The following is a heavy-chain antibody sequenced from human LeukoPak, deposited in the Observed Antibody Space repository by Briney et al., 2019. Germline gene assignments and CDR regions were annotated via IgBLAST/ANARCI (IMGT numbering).Heavy chain of an antibody. J-gene: IGHJ4*02. Sequence: GASVKVSCKASGYTFTSYGISWVRQAPGQGLEWMGWISAYNGNTNYAQKLQGRVTMTTDTSTSTAYMELRSLRSDDTAVYYCARAPIGCSSTSCYPSIHFDYWGQGTLVTVSS. V-gene: IGHV1-18*01. CDR3: ARAPIGCSSTSCYPSIHFDY. D-gene: IGHD2-2*01. CDR1: GYTFTSYG. CDR2: ISAYNGNT.